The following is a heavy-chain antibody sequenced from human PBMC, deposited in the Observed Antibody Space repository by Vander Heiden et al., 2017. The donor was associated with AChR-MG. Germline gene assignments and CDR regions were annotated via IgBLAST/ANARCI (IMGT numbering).Heavy chain of an antibody. CDR3: ARPTIFGGGVYYYMDV. J-gene: IGHJ6*03. Sequence: VQLVQSGAEVEKPGSSVKVSCKASGGTLSGYALSWVRQAPGQGLEWMGGIIPIFGTANYAQKVQGRVTITADESTSTAYMELSSLRSEDTAVYYCARPTIFGGGVYYYMDVWGKETTVTVSS. CDR2: IIPIFGTA. CDR1: GGTLSGYA. V-gene: IGHV1-69*19. D-gene: IGHD3-3*01.